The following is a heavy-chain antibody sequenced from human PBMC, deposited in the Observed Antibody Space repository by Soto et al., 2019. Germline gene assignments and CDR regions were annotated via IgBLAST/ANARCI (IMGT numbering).Heavy chain of an antibody. D-gene: IGHD2-15*01. CDR1: GFTFSDYA. V-gene: IGHV3-23*01. CDR2: ISGSGGST. CDR3: ARHRYCSGATCYHLDNWFDP. Sequence: PGGSLRLSCAASGFTFSDYAMSWVRQAPGKGLEWVSGISGSGGSTYYADSVKGRLTISRDNSKDTLYLQMNSLRAEDTAEYYCARHRYCSGATCYHLDNWFDPWGQGTLVTVSS. J-gene: IGHJ5*02.